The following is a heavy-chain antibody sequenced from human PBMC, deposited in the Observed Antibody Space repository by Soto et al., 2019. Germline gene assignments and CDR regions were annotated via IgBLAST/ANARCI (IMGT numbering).Heavy chain of an antibody. CDR2: ISPDGGNQ. D-gene: IGHD7-27*01. CDR1: GFIFSDYA. CDR3: VKDTPAWRQVWGYDY. J-gene: IGHJ4*02. V-gene: IGHV3-30-3*01. Sequence: GGSLRLSCVASGFIFSDYAMHWARQAPGKGLVWVALISPDGGNQYYSESAKGRFTISRDNSKNTLYLQMNGLRAEDTAVYYCVKDTPAWRQVWGYDYWGQGVQVTVSS.